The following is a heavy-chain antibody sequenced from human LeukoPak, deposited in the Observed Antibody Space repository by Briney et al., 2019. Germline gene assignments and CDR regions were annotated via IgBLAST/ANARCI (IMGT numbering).Heavy chain of an antibody. Sequence: SVKVSCKASGGTFSSYAISWVRHAPGQGLEWMGGLIPIFGTANYAQKFQGRVTITTDESTSTAYMGLSMLRSEDTAVYYCARAVYSSSWYVGGWFDPWRQGTLVSVPS. CDR3: ARAVYSSSWYVGGWFDP. CDR1: GGTFSSYA. CDR2: LIPIFGTA. V-gene: IGHV1-69*05. D-gene: IGHD6-13*01. J-gene: IGHJ5*02.